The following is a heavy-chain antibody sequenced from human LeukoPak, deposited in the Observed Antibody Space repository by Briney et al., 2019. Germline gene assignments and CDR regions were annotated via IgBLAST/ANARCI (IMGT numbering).Heavy chain of an antibody. J-gene: IGHJ4*02. CDR3: ARDIEYSSSNDY. CDR2: IYTSGST. D-gene: IGHD6-6*01. CDR1: GGSISSGSYY. Sequence: SETLSLTCTVSGGSISSGSYYWSWIRQPAGKGLEWIGRIYTSGSTNYNPSLKSRVTISVDTSKNQFSLKLNSVTAADTAVYYCARDIEYSSSNDYWGQGTLVTVSS. V-gene: IGHV4-61*02.